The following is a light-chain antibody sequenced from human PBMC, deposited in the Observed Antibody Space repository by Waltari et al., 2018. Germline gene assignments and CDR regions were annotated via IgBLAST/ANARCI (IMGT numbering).Light chain of an antibody. CDR2: KAS. Sequence: DSQMTQSPSTLSASVGDRGTIPCRASQITSTWLAWYQLKPGKAPKRLIYKASSLESGVPSRFSGSGTGTEFTLTISSLQPDDFATYYCQQYNSYPYTFGQGTKLEIK. CDR3: QQYNSYPYT. J-gene: IGKJ2*01. V-gene: IGKV1-5*03. CDR1: QITSTW.